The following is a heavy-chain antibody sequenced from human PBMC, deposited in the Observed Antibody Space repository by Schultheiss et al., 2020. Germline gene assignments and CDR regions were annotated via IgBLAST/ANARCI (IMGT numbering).Heavy chain of an antibody. CDR1: GFSFSSYS. CDR2: ISSSRSYI. Sequence: GESLKISCAASGFSFSSYSMNWVRQAPGKGLEWVSSISSSRSYIYYADSVKGRFTISRDNAKNSLYLQMNSLRAEDTAVYYCARDYYDSSGYLLDYWGQGILVTFSS. D-gene: IGHD3-22*01. V-gene: IGHV3-21*01. CDR3: ARDYYDSSGYLLDY. J-gene: IGHJ4*02.